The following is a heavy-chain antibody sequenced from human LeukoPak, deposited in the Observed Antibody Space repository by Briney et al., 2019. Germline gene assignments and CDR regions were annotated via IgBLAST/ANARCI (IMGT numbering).Heavy chain of an antibody. CDR1: GFTFSSYS. J-gene: IGHJ4*02. CDR3: ARDLGDSSGYHARFDY. D-gene: IGHD3-22*01. CDR2: ISSSSYI. V-gene: IGHV3-21*01. Sequence: GGSLRLSCAASGFTFSSYSMNWVRQAPGKGLEWVSSISSSSYIYYADSVKGRFTISRDNAKNSLYLQMNSLRAEDTAVYYCARDLGDSSGYHARFDYWGQGTLVTVSS.